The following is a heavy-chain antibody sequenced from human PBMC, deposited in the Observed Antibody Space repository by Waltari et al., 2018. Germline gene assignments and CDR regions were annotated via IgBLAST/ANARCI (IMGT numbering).Heavy chain of an antibody. CDR2: ISSSSSYI. J-gene: IGHJ5*02. CDR1: GFTFSSYS. CDR3: ARADTYYDFWSGYST. Sequence: EVQLVESGGGLVKPGGSLRLSCAASGFTFSSYSMNWVRQAPGKGLEWVSSISSSSSYIYYADSVKGRFTISRDNAKNSLYLQMNSLRAEDTAVYYCARADTYYDFWSGYSTWGQGTLVTVSS. V-gene: IGHV3-21*01. D-gene: IGHD3-3*01.